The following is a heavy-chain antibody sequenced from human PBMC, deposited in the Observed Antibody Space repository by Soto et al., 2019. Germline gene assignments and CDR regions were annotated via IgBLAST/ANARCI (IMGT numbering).Heavy chain of an antibody. Sequence: GESLKISCAASGFTFSSYAMSWVRQAPGKGLEWVSAISGSGGSTYYADSVKGRFTISRDNSKNTLYLQMNSLRAEDTAVYYCAKVKSRDDYVWGSYRYTDPFDYWGQGTLVTVSS. CDR2: ISGSGGST. CDR3: AKVKSRDDYVWGSYRYTDPFDY. J-gene: IGHJ4*02. V-gene: IGHV3-23*01. D-gene: IGHD3-16*02. CDR1: GFTFSSYA.